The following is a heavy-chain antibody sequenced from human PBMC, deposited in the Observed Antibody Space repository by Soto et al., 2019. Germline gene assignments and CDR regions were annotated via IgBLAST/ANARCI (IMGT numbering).Heavy chain of an antibody. V-gene: IGHV3-30*18. CDR2: ISYDGSNK. CDR1: GFTFSSYG. J-gene: IGHJ4*02. CDR3: AKTRLSDLGYYFDY. D-gene: IGHD3-16*01. Sequence: QVQLVESGGGVVQPGRSLRLSCAASGFTFSSYGMHWVRQAPGKGLEWVAVISYDGSNKYYADSVKGRFTISRDNSKNTLYLQMNSLRAEDTAVYYCAKTRLSDLGYYFDYWGQGTLVTVSS.